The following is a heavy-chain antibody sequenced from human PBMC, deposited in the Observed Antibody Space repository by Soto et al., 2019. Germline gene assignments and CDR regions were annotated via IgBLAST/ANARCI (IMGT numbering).Heavy chain of an antibody. CDR1: GYTFTSYD. CDR2: MNPNSGNT. J-gene: IGHJ5*02. D-gene: IGHD3-3*02. CDR3: ARDSPPIAS. Sequence: ASVKVSCKASGYTFTSYDINWVRQATGQGLEWMGWMNPNSGNTGYAQKLQGRVTMTRDTSTCTAYMELRSLRSDDTAVYYCARDSPPIASWGQGTLVTVSS. V-gene: IGHV1-8*01.